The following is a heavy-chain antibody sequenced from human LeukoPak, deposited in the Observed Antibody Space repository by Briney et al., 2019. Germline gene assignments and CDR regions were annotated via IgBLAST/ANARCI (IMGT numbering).Heavy chain of an antibody. CDR2: INWNGGST. CDR3: ARGGTYYYDSSGYYR. CDR1: GLTFDDYG. D-gene: IGHD3-22*01. J-gene: IGHJ5*02. Sequence: GGSLRLSCAASGLTFDDYGMSWVRQAPGKGLEWVSGINWNGGSTGYADSVKGRFTISRDNAKNSLYLQMNSLRAEDTALYYCARGGTYYYDSSGYYRWGQGTLVTVSS. V-gene: IGHV3-20*04.